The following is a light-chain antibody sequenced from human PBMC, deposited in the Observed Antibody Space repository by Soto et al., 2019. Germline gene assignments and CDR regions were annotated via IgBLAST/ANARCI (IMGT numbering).Light chain of an antibody. Sequence: IQLTQSPSSLSASVGDRVTITCRASQGISSYLAWYQQKPGKAPKFLIYAASTLQSGVPSRFSGSGSGTDFTLPIISLQTEDFATSFCRQLNSYPPTFVQGAELPIK. CDR1: QGISSY. CDR3: RQLNSYPPT. V-gene: IGKV1-9*01. J-gene: IGKJ2*01. CDR2: AAS.